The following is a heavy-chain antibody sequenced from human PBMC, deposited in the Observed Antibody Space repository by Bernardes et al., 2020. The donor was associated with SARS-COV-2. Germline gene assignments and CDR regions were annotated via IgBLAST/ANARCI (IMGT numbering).Heavy chain of an antibody. CDR3: SKNAKYSSSSMEV. D-gene: IGHD6-6*01. Sequence: SLSLTFVASGFTFSKHAMTWVRQVPGKGLEWVSAISAIGGSTYYAESVKGRFTISRDNSRNTLYLEMNSLRAEDTAVYYCSKNAKYSSSSMEVWGQGTTVTVS. J-gene: IGHJ6*02. CDR1: GFTFSKHA. CDR2: ISAIGGST. V-gene: IGHV3-23*01.